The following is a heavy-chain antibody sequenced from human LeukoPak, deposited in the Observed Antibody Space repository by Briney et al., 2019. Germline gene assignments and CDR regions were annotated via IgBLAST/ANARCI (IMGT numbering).Heavy chain of an antibody. V-gene: IGHV4-34*01. CDR2: INHSGST. D-gene: IGHD5-12*01. CDR1: GGSFSGYY. CDR3: ARLVEMATIPSRYYYYGMDV. Sequence: SETLSLTCAVYGGSFSGYYWSWIRQSPGKGLEWIGEINHSGSTNYNPSLKSRVTISVDTSKNQFSLKLSSVTAADTAVYYCARLVEMATIPSRYYYYGMDVWGQGTTVTVSS. J-gene: IGHJ6*02.